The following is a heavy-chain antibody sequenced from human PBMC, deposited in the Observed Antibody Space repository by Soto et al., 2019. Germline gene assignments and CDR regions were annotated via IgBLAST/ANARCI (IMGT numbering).Heavy chain of an antibody. J-gene: IGHJ6*02. CDR2: FSRSSSYI. CDR1: GFTFSSYR. CDR3: ARDRYSSVVVLAATAVNYYYYYGMDV. Sequence: GGSLRLSCAASGFTFSSYRMNWGRQAPGKGLGWVSSFSRSSSYIYYADSGKGQYTTNTDHAQTPLYLEMKSLRGEDTDVYYCARDRYSSVVVLAATAVNYYYYYGMDVWGQGTTVTVSS. D-gene: IGHD2-15*01. V-gene: IGHV3-21*01.